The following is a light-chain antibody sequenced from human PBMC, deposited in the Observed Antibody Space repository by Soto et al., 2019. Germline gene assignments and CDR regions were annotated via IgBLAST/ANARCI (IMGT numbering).Light chain of an antibody. J-gene: IGLJ3*02. Sequence: QSVLTQPPSVSAAPGQKVTISCSGSSSNIGSNYVSWYQQLPGTAPKLLIYENYKRPSGIPDRFSGSKSGTSATLGITGLQTGDEADYYCGTWDSSLSAWVFGGGTKVTVL. CDR3: GTWDSSLSAWV. CDR2: ENY. V-gene: IGLV1-51*02. CDR1: SSNIGSNY.